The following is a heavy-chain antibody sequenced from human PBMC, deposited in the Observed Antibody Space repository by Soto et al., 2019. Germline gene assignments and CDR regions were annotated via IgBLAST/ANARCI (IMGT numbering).Heavy chain of an antibody. CDR2: IRSKANSYAT. Sequence: GGSLRLSCAASGFTFSGSAMHWVRQASGKGLEWVGRIRSKANSYATAYAASVKGRFTISRDDSKNTAYLQMNSLKTEDTAVYYCTRHVDRTNCGGDCYPKNWGQGTLVTVSS. V-gene: IGHV3-73*01. D-gene: IGHD2-21*02. CDR1: GFTFSGSA. J-gene: IGHJ4*02. CDR3: TRHVDRTNCGGDCYPKN.